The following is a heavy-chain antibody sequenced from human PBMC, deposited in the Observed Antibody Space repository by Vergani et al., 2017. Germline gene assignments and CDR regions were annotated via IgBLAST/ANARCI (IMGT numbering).Heavy chain of an antibody. CDR1: GFTFSSYG. V-gene: IGHV3-33*01. Sequence: QVQLVESGGGVVQPGRSLRLSCAASGFTFSSYGMHWVRQAPGKGLEWVAVIWYDGSNKYYADSVKGRFTISRDNSKNTLYLQMNSLRAEETAVYYCARDGDSLTLDYWGQGTLVTVSS. CDR3: ARDGDSLTLDY. CDR2: IWYDGSNK. J-gene: IGHJ4*02. D-gene: IGHD3-9*01.